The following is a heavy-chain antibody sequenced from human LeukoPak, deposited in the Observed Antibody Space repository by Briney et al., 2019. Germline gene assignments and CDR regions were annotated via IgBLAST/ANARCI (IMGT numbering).Heavy chain of an antibody. CDR2: IFYSGST. Sequence: PSETLSLTCTVSGGSISSHYWSWIRQPPGKGLEWIEYIFYSGSTNYNPSLKNRVTISVDTSKNQFSLKLSSVTAADTAVYYCARVGYSSGWSHFDLWGRGTLVTVSS. CDR3: ARVGYSSGWSHFDL. D-gene: IGHD6-19*01. V-gene: IGHV4-59*11. CDR1: GGSISSHY. J-gene: IGHJ2*01.